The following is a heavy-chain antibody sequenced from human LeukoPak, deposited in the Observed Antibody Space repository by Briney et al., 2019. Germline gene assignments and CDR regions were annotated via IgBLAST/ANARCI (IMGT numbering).Heavy chain of an antibody. CDR2: IYYTGRT. V-gene: IGHV4-39*07. CDR3: TAEKNGSPHY. D-gene: IGHD2-8*01. CDR1: RGSVSSSTYH. J-gene: IGHJ4*02. Sequence: PSGTLSLTCTVSRGSVSSSTYHWSWVRQPPGKGLEWIASIYYTGRTYYNPSLKSRVTISLDMSKNEFFLTMTSVTAADTAVYFCTAEKNGSPHYWGQGTQVTVSS.